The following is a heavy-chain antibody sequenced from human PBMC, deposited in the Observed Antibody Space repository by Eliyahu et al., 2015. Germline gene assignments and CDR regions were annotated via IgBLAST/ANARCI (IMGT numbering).Heavy chain of an antibody. D-gene: IGHD2-2*01. CDR1: GAXISSXNW. J-gene: IGHJ4*02. V-gene: IGHV4-4*02. Sequence: QVQLQESGPGLVKPSGTLSLTXAVSGAXISSXNWWHWVRQPPGKGLEWIGEVHHGEGTNYNPSLRSRVTISVDKSNNQFSLRLTSVIAADTAVYYCARVVAACSSTSCPLVDWGQGTLVTVSS. CDR2: VHHGEGT. CDR3: ARVVAACSSTSCPLVD.